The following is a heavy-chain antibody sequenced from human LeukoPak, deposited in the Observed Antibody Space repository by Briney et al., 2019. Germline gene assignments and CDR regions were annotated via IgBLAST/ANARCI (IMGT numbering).Heavy chain of an antibody. V-gene: IGHV4-59*01. CDR3: ARVEYSGIFAQYFQH. CDR1: GGSISSYY. Sequence: SETLSLTCTVSGGSISSYYWRWIRQPPGKGLEWIGYIYYSGSTNYNPSLKSRVTISVDTSKNQFSLKLSSVTAADTAVYYCARVEYSGIFAQYFQHWGQGTLVTVSS. D-gene: IGHD2-15*01. J-gene: IGHJ1*01. CDR2: IYYSGST.